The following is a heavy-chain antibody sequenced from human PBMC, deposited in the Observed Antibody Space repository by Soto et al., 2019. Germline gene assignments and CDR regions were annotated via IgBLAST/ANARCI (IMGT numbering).Heavy chain of an antibody. V-gene: IGHV3-33*01. D-gene: IGHD2-15*01. CDR1: GFTFSSYG. CDR2: IWYDGSNK. J-gene: IGHJ6*03. Sequence: QVQLVESGGGVVQPGRSLRLSCAASGFTFSSYGMHWVRQAPGKGLEWGAVIWYDGSNKYYADSVKGRFTISRDNSKNTLYLQMNSVRAEDTAVYYCARVSSTQWSLHYYYYYYMDVWGKGTTVTVSS. CDR3: ARVSSTQWSLHYYYYYYMDV.